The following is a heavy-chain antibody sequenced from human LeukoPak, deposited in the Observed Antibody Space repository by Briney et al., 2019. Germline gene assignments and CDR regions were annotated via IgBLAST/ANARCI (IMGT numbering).Heavy chain of an antibody. CDR1: GYTFTSYG. CDR3: ARGWASRYYDFWSGYYN. D-gene: IGHD3-3*01. Sequence: GASVKVSCKASGYTFTSYGISWVRQAPGQGLEWMGWISAYNGNTNYAQKLQGRVTMTTDTSTSTAYMELRSLRSDDTAVYYCARGWASRYYDFWSGYYNWGQGTLATVSS. V-gene: IGHV1-18*01. J-gene: IGHJ4*02. CDR2: ISAYNGNT.